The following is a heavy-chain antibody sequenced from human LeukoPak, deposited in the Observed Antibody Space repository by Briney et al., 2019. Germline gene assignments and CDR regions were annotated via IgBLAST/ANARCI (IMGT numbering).Heavy chain of an antibody. CDR3: AADREDSYGSYYYYGMDV. Sequence: GTSVKVSCKASGFTFTSSAMQWVRQARGQRLEWIGWIVVGSGNTNYAQKFQERVTITRDMPTSTAYMELSSLRSEDTAVYYCAADREDSYGSYYYYGMDVWGQGTTVTVSS. D-gene: IGHD5-18*01. CDR2: IVVGSGNT. CDR1: GFTFTSSA. V-gene: IGHV1-58*02. J-gene: IGHJ6*02.